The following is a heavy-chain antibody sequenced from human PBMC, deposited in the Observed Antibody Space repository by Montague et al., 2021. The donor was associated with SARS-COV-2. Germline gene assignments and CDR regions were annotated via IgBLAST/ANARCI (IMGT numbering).Heavy chain of an antibody. D-gene: IGHD5-24*01. V-gene: IGHV4-39*07. CDR2: IYYSGST. Sequence: SETLSLTCTVSGGSISSSSYYWGWIRQPPGKGLEWIGSIYYSGSTNYNPSLKGRVTISVDTSKDQFSLKLSSVTAADAAVYYCARVFPRWLQFDPYFDYWGQGTLVTVSS. CDR1: GGSISSSSYY. CDR3: ARVFPRWLQFDPYFDY. J-gene: IGHJ4*02.